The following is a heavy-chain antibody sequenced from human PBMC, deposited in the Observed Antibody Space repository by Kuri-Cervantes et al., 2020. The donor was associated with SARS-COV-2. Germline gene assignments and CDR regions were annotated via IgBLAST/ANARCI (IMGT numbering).Heavy chain of an antibody. J-gene: IGHJ4*02. V-gene: IGHV3-23*01. D-gene: IGHD3-10*01. CDR3: AKVMGYGYGKLGFDY. Sequence: LSLTCAASGFTFSSYATSWVRQAPGKGLEWVSAISGSGGSTYYADSVKGRFTISRDNSKNTLYLQMNNLRAEDTAVYYCAKVMGYGYGKLGFDYWGQGTLVTVSS. CDR2: ISGSGGST. CDR1: GFTFSSYA.